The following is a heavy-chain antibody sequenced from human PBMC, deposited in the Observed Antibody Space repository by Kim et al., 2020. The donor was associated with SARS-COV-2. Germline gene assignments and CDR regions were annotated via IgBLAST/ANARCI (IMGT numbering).Heavy chain of an antibody. J-gene: IGHJ4*02. CDR3: ATDRLWGSYRSY. Sequence: ASVKVSCKVSGYTLTELSMHWVRQAPGKGLEWMGGFDPEDGETIYAQKFQGRVTMTEDTSTDTAYMELSSLRSEDTAVYYCATDRLWGSYRSYWGQGTLVTVSS. CDR2: FDPEDGET. D-gene: IGHD3-16*02. CDR1: GYTLTELS. V-gene: IGHV1-24*01.